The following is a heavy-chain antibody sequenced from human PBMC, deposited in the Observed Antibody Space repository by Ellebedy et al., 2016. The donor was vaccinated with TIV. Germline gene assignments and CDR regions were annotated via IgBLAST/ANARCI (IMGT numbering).Heavy chain of an antibody. V-gene: IGHV4-31*03. Sequence: SETLSLTXTVSGGSISSGGYYWSWIRQHPGKGLEWIGYIYYSGSTYYNPSLKSRVTISVDTSKNQFSLKLSSVTAADTAVYYCAREEGDTMIGGMDVWGQGTTVTVSS. CDR3: AREEGDTMIGGMDV. D-gene: IGHD3-22*01. CDR2: IYYSGST. J-gene: IGHJ6*02. CDR1: GGSISSGGYY.